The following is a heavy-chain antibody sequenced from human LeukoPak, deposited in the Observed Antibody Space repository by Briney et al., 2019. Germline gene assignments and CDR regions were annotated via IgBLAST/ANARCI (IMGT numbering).Heavy chain of an antibody. D-gene: IGHD2-2*01. CDR3: ARSKKYQLQNWFDP. Sequence: GASVKVSCKASGYSFTSYGISWVRQAPGQGLEWMGGIIPIFGTANYAQKFQGRVTITADESTSTAYMELSSLRSEDTAVYYCARSKKYQLQNWFDPWGQGTLVTVSS. CDR2: IIPIFGTA. CDR1: GYSFTSYG. V-gene: IGHV1-69*13. J-gene: IGHJ5*02.